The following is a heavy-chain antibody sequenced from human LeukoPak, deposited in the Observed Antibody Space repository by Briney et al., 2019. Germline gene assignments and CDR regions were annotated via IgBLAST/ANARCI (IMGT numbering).Heavy chain of an antibody. CDR1: GGSISSYY. J-gene: IGHJ4*02. CDR2: IYYSGST. Sequence: PSETLSLTCTVSGGSISSYYWSWIRQPPGKGLEWIGYIYYSGSTNYNPSLKSRVTISVETSKNQFSLKLSSVTAADTAVYYCARGSAAAGTYEIDYWGQGTLVTVSS. CDR3: ARGSAAAGTYEIDY. V-gene: IGHV4-59*01. D-gene: IGHD6-13*01.